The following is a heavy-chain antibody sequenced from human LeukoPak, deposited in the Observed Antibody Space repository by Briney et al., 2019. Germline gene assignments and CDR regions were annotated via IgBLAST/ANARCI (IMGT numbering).Heavy chain of an antibody. CDR1: GYTFTGYY. CDR2: INPNSGGT. CDR3: ARGSIPFRRVVVPAVDY. V-gene: IGHV1-2*02. J-gene: IGHJ4*02. Sequence: GASVKVSCKASGYTFTGYYMHWVRQAPGQGLEWMGWINPNSGGTNYAQKFQGRVTMTRDTSISTAYMELSRLGSDDTAVYYCARGSIPFRRVVVPAVDYWGQGTLVTVSS. D-gene: IGHD2-2*01.